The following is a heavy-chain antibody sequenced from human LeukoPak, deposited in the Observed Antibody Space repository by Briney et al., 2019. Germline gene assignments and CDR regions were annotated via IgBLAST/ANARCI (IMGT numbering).Heavy chain of an antibody. Sequence: SETLSLTCTVSGGSISSGGYYWSWIRQHPGKGLEWIGYIYYSGSTYYNPSLKSRVTISVDTSKNQFSLKLSSVAAADTAVYYCARDYYDSSGYSKFDYWGQGTLVTVSS. D-gene: IGHD3-22*01. CDR3: ARDYYDSSGYSKFDY. J-gene: IGHJ4*02. V-gene: IGHV4-31*03. CDR2: IYYSGST. CDR1: GGSISSGGYY.